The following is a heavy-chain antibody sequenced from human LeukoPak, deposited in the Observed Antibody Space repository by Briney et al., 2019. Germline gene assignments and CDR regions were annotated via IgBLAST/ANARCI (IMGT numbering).Heavy chain of an antibody. J-gene: IGHJ4*02. Sequence: PGGSLRLSCTASGFTFSNYAMSWVRQAPGKGLEYVSAISSNGGSTYYANSVKGRFTISRDNSKNTLYLQMNSLRAEDTAVYYCARGRFGYPLDYWGQGTLVTVSS. CDR2: ISSNGGST. D-gene: IGHD6-25*01. CDR3: ARGRFGYPLDY. V-gene: IGHV3-64*01. CDR1: GFTFSNYA.